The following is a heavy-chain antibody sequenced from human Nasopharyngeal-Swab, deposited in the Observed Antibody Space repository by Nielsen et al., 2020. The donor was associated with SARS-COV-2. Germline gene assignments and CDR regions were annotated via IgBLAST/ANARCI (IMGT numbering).Heavy chain of an antibody. D-gene: IGHD3-10*01. Sequence: WIRQPPGKGLEWIGEINHSGSTNYNPSLKSRVTISVDTSKNQFSLKLSSVTAADTAVYYCARGRARITMVRGVKQQHFDYWGQGTLVTGSS. J-gene: IGHJ4*02. CDR2: INHSGST. CDR3: ARGRARITMVRGVKQQHFDY. V-gene: IGHV4-34*01.